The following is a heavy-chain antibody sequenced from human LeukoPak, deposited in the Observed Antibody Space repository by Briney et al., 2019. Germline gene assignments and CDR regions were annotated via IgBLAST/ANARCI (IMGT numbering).Heavy chain of an antibody. V-gene: IGHV3-21*01. D-gene: IGHD1-26*01. CDR1: GGSISSSS. CDR3: ARDQSGGSFDY. Sequence: ETLSLTCTVSGGSISSSSYYWGWIRQPPGKGLEWVSSISSSSSYIYYADSVKGRFTISRDNAKNSLYLQMNSLRAEDTAVYYCARDQSGGSFDYWGQGTLVTVSS. J-gene: IGHJ4*02. CDR2: ISSSSSYI.